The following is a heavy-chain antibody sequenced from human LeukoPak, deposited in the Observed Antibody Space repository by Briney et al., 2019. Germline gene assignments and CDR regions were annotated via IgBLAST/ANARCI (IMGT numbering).Heavy chain of an antibody. V-gene: IGHV4-34*01. CDR3: ARGGLYYYDSSGYYKPPMDY. Sequence: SETLSLTCAVYGGSFSGYYWSWIRQPPGKGLEWIGEINHSGSTNYNPSLKSRVTISVDTSKNQFSLKLSSVTAADTAVYYCARGGLYYYDSSGYYKPPMDYWGQGTLVTVSS. J-gene: IGHJ4*02. CDR1: GGSFSGYY. D-gene: IGHD3-22*01. CDR2: INHSGST.